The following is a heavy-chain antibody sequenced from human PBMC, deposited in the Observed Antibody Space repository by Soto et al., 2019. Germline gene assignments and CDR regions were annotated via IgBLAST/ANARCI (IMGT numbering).Heavy chain of an antibody. CDR3: ATGQNWGMXATTPRLGFYYYYGMDV. CDR1: GYTLTELS. J-gene: IGHJ6*02. CDR2: FDPEDGET. V-gene: IGHV1-24*01. Sequence: RASVKVSCKVSGYTLTELSMHWVRQAPGKGLEWMGGFDPEDGETIYAQKFQGRVTMTEDTSTDTAYMELSSLRSEDTAVYYCATGQNWGMXATTPRLGFYYYYGMDVWGQGTTVTVSS. D-gene: IGHD1-26*01.